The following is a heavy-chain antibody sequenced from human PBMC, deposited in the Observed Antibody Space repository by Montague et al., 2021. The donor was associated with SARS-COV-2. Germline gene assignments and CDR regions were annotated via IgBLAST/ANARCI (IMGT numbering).Heavy chain of an antibody. CDR3: ARRSLGHCSGGSCYSGYDY. Sequence: SETLSLTCTVSGGSISSYYWSWIRQPPGKGLEWIGYIYYSGSTNYNPSLKSRVTISVDTSKNQFSLKLSSVTAADTAVYYCARRSLGHCSGGSCYSGYDYWGQGTLVTVSS. CDR1: GGSISSYY. CDR2: IYYSGST. J-gene: IGHJ4*02. D-gene: IGHD2-15*01. V-gene: IGHV4-59*01.